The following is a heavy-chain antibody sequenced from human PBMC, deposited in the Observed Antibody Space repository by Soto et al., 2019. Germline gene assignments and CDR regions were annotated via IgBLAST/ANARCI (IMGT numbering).Heavy chain of an antibody. CDR3: ASDSRRPDYDFWSGYPYYFDY. V-gene: IGHV1-2*04. J-gene: IGHJ4*02. D-gene: IGHD3-3*01. CDR2: INPNSGGT. Sequence: ASVKVSCKASGYTFTGYYMHWVRQAPGQGLEGMGGINPNSGGTDYAQKFQGWVTMTRDTSISTAYMELSRLRSDDTDVYYCASDSRRPDYDFWSGYPYYFDYWGQGTLVTVSS. CDR1: GYTFTGYY.